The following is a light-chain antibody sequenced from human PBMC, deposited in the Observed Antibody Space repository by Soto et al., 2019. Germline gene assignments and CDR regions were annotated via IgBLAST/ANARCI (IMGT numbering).Light chain of an antibody. CDR3: SSYTSINTWV. V-gene: IGLV2-14*01. CDR1: SSDVGGYNY. J-gene: IGLJ3*02. CDR2: EVS. Sequence: QSVLTQPHSVSASPGQSITISCTGTSSDVGGYNYVSWYQQHPGKAPKLMIYEVSNQPSGVSNRFSGSKSGNTASLTISGLQAEDEADYYCSSYTSINTWVFGGGTKLTVL.